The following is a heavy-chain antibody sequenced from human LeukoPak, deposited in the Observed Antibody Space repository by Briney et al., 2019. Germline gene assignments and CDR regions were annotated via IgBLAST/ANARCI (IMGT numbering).Heavy chain of an antibody. J-gene: IGHJ5*02. V-gene: IGHV1-69*05. Sequence: SVKVSCKASGGTFSGYAISWVRQAPGQGLEWMGRNIPMFGTTNYAQKFQGRVTITRDESTSTEYMELSSLRSEDTAVYYCARTGLYDYVWESYRQKWFDPWGQGTLVTVSS. CDR2: NIPMFGTT. CDR3: ARTGLYDYVWESYRQKWFDP. CDR1: GGTFSGYA. D-gene: IGHD3-16*02.